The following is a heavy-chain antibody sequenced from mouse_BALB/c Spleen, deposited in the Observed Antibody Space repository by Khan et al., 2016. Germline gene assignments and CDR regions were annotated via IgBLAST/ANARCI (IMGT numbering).Heavy chain of an antibody. CDR3: ASAWYSMDY. Sequence: VQLQQSGAELMKTGASVKISCKATGYTFSNYWIEWVKQRPGHGLEWIGDILPGNANSNYNEKLKGKAKLTADTSSNTAYMQLSSLSSEDSAFYYFASAWYSMDYSGQVPSVTVSS. CDR1: GYTFSNYW. V-gene: IGHV1-9*01. J-gene: IGHJ4*01. CDR2: ILPGNANS.